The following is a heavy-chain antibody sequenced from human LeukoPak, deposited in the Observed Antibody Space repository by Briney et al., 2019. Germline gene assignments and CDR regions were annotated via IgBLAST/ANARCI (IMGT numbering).Heavy chain of an antibody. CDR1: GGSISSYY. V-gene: IGHV4-4*07. J-gene: IGHJ4*02. CDR2: IYTSGST. D-gene: IGHD4-11*01. Sequence: TSETLSLTCTVSGGSISSYYWSWIRQPAGKGLEWIGRIYTSGSTNYNPSLESRVTMSVDTSKNQFSLKLSSVTAADTAVYYCAGELDYRNDYYFDYWGQGTLVTVSS. CDR3: AGELDYRNDYYFDY.